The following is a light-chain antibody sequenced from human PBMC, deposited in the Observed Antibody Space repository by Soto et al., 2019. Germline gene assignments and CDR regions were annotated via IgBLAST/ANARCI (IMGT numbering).Light chain of an antibody. J-gene: IGLJ1*01. V-gene: IGLV1-40*01. CDR3: QSYDSSLSGSYV. CDR1: SSNIGAGYD. CDR2: NNN. Sequence: QSVLTQPPSVSWAPGQRVTISCTGSSSNIGAGYDVHWYQRLPGTAPKVLIYNNNNRPSGVPDRFSGSKSGTSASLAITGLQAEDEADYYCQSYDSSLSGSYVFGTGTKLTVL.